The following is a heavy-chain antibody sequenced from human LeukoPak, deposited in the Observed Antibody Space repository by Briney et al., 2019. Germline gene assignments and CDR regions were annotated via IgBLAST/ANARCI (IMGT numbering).Heavy chain of an antibody. CDR1: GFTFSSYW. J-gene: IGHJ6*03. V-gene: IGHV3-7*01. D-gene: IGHD6-19*01. Sequence: GGSLRLSCAASGFTFSSYWMSWVRQAPGKGLEWVATIKQDGREKYYVDSVKGRFTISRDNAKNPLYLQMNSLSAEDTAVYYCATTYPGIAVTGTGYMDVWGKGTTVTVSS. CDR3: ATTYPGIAVTGTGYMDV. CDR2: IKQDGREK.